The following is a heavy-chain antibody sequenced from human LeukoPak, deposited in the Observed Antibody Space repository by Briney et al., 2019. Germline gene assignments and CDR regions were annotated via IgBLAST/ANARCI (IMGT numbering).Heavy chain of an antibody. J-gene: IGHJ2*01. CDR1: GGSINIYY. V-gene: IGHV4-4*07. CDR2: IYTSGST. D-gene: IGHD6-13*01. CDR3: ARVSSSWYQDWYFDL. Sequence: SETLSLTCTVSGGSINIYYWSWIRQPAGKGLEWIGRIYTSGSTNYNPSLKTRVTMSVDTSKNQFSPKLSSVTAADTAVYYCARVSSSWYQDWYFDLWGRGTLVTVSS.